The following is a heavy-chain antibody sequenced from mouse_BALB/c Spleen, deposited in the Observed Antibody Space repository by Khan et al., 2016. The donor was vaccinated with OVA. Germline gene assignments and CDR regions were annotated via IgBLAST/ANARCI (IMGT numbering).Heavy chain of an antibody. CDR3: AMGRTY. Sequence: EVQLQESGPGLVKPSQSLSLTCTVTGYSITSDYAWNWIRQFPGNKLEWMGYITYSGSTSYNPSLKSRISITRDPSKNQFFLQLNFVTTEDTATYYCAMGRTYWGQGTLVTVSA. CDR2: ITYSGST. CDR1: GYSITSDYA. D-gene: IGHD4-1*01. J-gene: IGHJ3*01. V-gene: IGHV3-2*02.